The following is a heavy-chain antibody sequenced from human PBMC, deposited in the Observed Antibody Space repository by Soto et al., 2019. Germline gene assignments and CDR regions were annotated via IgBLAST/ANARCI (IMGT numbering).Heavy chain of an antibody. Sequence: QVQLVQSGAEVKKPGASVKVSCKASGYTFTSYDINWVRQATGQGLEWMGWMNPNSGNTGYAQKFQGRVTMTRNTSIGTAYMELSSLRSEDTAVYYCASPFNDYGDYVIIWGQGTLVTVSS. CDR1: GYTFTSYD. V-gene: IGHV1-8*01. J-gene: IGHJ4*02. CDR2: MNPNSGNT. D-gene: IGHD4-17*01. CDR3: ASPFNDYGDYVII.